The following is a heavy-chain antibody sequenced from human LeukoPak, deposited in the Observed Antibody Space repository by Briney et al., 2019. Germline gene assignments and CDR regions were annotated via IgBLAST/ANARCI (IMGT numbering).Heavy chain of an antibody. CDR1: GFTFNTYT. CDR2: ISGGGGTT. CDR3: TRDLSGTYYGRFDY. V-gene: IGHV3-64D*09. J-gene: IGHJ4*02. Sequence: GGSLRLSCSASGFTFNTYTMHWVRQAPGKGLEYVSSISGGGGTTFYADSVRGRFTISRDNSKNTLYLQMSSLRAEDTAVYYCTRDLSGTYYGRFDYWGQGTLVTVSS. D-gene: IGHD1-26*01.